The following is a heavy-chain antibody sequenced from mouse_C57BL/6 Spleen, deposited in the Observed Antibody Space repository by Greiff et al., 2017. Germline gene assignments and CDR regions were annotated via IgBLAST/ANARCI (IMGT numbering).Heavy chain of an antibody. Sequence: VHLVESGAELVRPGASVTLSCKASGYTFTDYEMHWVKQTPVHGLEWIGAIDPETGGTAYNQKFKGKAILTADKSSSTAYMELRSLTSEDSAVYYCTRWSYYDYDEAMDYWGQGTSGTVSS. CDR1: GYTFTDYE. D-gene: IGHD2-4*01. J-gene: IGHJ4*01. CDR2: IDPETGGT. CDR3: TRWSYYDYDEAMDY. V-gene: IGHV1-15*01.